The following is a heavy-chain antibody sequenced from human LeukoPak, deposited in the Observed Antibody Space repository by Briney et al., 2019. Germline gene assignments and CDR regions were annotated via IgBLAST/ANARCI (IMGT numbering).Heavy chain of an antibody. Sequence: GESLKISRKGSGYSFYTYWIARVRQMPGRGLEGRRIIFPRDSDTRYRPSLRGHVTISADKSITTAYRQWNSLKASDTGIYFCARFCQGSIAIGDYFDYSGQGTLVTVSP. V-gene: IGHV5-51*01. D-gene: IGHD6-13*01. J-gene: IGHJ4*02. CDR3: ARFCQGSIAIGDYFDY. CDR2: IFPRDSDT. CDR1: GYSFYTYW.